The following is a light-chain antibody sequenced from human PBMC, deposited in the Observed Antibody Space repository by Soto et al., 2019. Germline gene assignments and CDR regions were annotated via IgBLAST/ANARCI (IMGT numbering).Light chain of an antibody. CDR3: QQYGDSLLT. Sequence: EVVLTQSPGTLSLSPGEGATLSWRASQIVTGDYLAWYQQKHGQAPRLLMYDASTRATGIPDRFSGSGYGTDFTLIISRLETEDFAVYYCQQYGDSLLTFGQETKVDIK. V-gene: IGKV3-20*01. J-gene: IGKJ1*01. CDR2: DAS. CDR1: QIVTGDY.